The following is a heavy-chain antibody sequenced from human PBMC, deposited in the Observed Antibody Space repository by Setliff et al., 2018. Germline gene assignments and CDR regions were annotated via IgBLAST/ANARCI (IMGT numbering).Heavy chain of an antibody. Sequence: ASVKVSCKASGYTFPSYGLSWVRQAPGQGLEWMGWISAYNGNTNYAQKLQGRVTMTTDTSTSTAYMELRSLRSDDTAVYYCARVTLAYCSGGSCYGWFDPWGQGTQVTVSS. J-gene: IGHJ5*02. V-gene: IGHV1-18*01. CDR1: GYTFPSYG. CDR3: ARVTLAYCSGGSCYGWFDP. D-gene: IGHD2-15*01. CDR2: ISAYNGNT.